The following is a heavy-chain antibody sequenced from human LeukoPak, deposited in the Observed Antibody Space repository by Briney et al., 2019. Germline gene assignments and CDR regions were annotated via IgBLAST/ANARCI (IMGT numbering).Heavy chain of an antibody. Sequence: GGSLRLSCAASGFTFSSYWMSWVRQAPGKGLEWVANIKQDGSEKYYVDSVKGRFTISRDNAKNSLYLQMNSLRAEDTAVYYCAKQSDWDDSSGYYDYWGQGTLVTVSS. CDR3: AKQSDWDDSSGYYDY. CDR2: IKQDGSEK. CDR1: GFTFSSYW. J-gene: IGHJ4*02. D-gene: IGHD3-22*01. V-gene: IGHV3-7*01.